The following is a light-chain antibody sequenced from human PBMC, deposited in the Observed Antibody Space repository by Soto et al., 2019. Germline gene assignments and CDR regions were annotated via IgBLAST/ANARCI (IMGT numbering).Light chain of an antibody. CDR2: EVS. CDR1: SSDVGGYNY. CDR3: SSYTSSSTVV. Sequence: QSALTQPASVSGSPGQSITISCTGTSSDVGGYNYVSWYQQHPGKAPKGMIYEVSNRPSGISNRFSGSKSDNTASLTISGLQAEDEADYYCSSYTSSSTVVFGGGTKLTVL. J-gene: IGLJ2*01. V-gene: IGLV2-14*01.